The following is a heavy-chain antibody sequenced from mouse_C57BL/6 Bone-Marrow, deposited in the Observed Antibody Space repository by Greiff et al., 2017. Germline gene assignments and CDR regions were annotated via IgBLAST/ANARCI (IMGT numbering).Heavy chain of an antibody. J-gene: IGHJ2*01. V-gene: IGHV7-3*01. Sequence: EVQLVESGGGLVQPGGSLSISCAASGFTFTDYYMSWVRQPPGKALEWLGFIRNKANGYTTEYSVSVKGRFTIARDNSQSILYLQMNALRAEDSATYYCARYYYSGFFDYWGQGTTLTVSS. D-gene: IGHD2-12*01. CDR2: IRNKANGYTT. CDR3: ARYYYSGFFDY. CDR1: GFTFTDYY.